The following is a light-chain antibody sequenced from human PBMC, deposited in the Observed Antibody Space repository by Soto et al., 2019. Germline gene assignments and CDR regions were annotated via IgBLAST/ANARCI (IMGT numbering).Light chain of an antibody. Sequence: EVVLTQSAGTLSLSPRERATLSYRASQSVSNNYLAWYQHKPGQAPRLLIYGASNRAPGIPDRFSGSGSGPDFTLTISRLEPEDFAVYYCQQYAASPRTFGQGTLVEVK. V-gene: IGKV3-20*01. CDR3: QQYAASPRT. CDR1: QSVSNNY. J-gene: IGKJ1*01. CDR2: GAS.